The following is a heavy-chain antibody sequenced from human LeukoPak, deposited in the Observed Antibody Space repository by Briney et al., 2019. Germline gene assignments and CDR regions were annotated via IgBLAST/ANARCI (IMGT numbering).Heavy chain of an antibody. CDR2: ITWNGGTT. CDR1: GFTFHDYA. D-gene: IGHD3-16*01. J-gene: IGHJ4*02. Sequence: GGSLRLSCAASGFTFHDYAMHWVRQVPGKGLEWVSFITWNGGTTSYADSVKGRFIISRDNSKTSLYLQMNSLRAEDTAVYYCARIKAYDYDYYFDYWGQGTLSPSPQ. V-gene: IGHV3-43D*03. CDR3: ARIKAYDYDYYFDY.